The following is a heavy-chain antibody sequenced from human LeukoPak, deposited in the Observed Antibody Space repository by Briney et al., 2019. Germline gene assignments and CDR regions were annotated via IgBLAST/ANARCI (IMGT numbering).Heavy chain of an antibody. Sequence: GASVKVSCKASEYTFTAYYVHWVRHAPGQGLEWMGWINPNSGDTNIAQNFQGRVTMTRDTSISTVYMELSRLRSDDTAVYYCARVGQWLVENDWFDPWGQGTLVTVSS. J-gene: IGHJ5*02. CDR3: ARVGQWLVENDWFDP. D-gene: IGHD6-19*01. CDR2: INPNSGDT. V-gene: IGHV1-2*02. CDR1: EYTFTAYY.